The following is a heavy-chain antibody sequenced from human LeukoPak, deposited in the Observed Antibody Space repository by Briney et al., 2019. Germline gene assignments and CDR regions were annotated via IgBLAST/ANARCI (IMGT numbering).Heavy chain of an antibody. CDR1: GFTFSSYS. V-gene: IGHV3-21*01. CDR3: ASTHDSSGYAPFDY. CDR2: ISSSGSYI. Sequence: GGSLRLSCAASGFTFSSYSMNWVRQAPGKGLEWVSSISSSGSYIYYADSVKGRFTISRDNAKNLLYLQMNSLRAEDTAVYYCASTHDSSGYAPFDYWGQGTLVTVSS. J-gene: IGHJ4*02. D-gene: IGHD3-22*01.